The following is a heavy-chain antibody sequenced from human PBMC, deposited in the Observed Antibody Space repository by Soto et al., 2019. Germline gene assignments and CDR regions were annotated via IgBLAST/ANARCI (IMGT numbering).Heavy chain of an antibody. D-gene: IGHD1-26*01. Sequence: EVQLVESGGGLVQPGGSLTLSCAASGFTFSSYWMHWVRQAPGKGLVWVSRINSDGSSTSYADSVKGRFTISRANAKNTLYLQKNSLRAEDRAVYYCARDTGIVGATPLRPWGQGTLVTVSS. CDR3: ARDTGIVGATPLRP. CDR1: GFTFSSYW. J-gene: IGHJ5*02. CDR2: INSDGSST. V-gene: IGHV3-74*01.